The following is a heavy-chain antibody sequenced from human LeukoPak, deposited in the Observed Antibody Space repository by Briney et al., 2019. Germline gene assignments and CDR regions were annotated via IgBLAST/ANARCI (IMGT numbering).Heavy chain of an antibody. CDR3: ARDRGFSSAWGGDYYYGMDV. V-gene: IGHV4-59*01. J-gene: IGHJ6*04. D-gene: IGHD3-22*01. CDR2: IYYSGSA. Sequence: PSETLSLTCTVSGGSLSSYYWSWIRQPPGKRLEWIGYIYYSGSAIYNPSLRSRVTISRDTSKNQFSLKLNSVTAADTAMYYCARDRGFSSAWGGDYYYGMDVWGKGTTVTASS. CDR1: GGSLSSYY.